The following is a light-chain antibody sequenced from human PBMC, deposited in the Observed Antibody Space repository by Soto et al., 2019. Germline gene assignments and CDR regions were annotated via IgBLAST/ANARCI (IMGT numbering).Light chain of an antibody. Sequence: QSVLTQPPSASGAPGQRVTISCSGSSSNIGSDSVSWYQQLPGTAPKLLIYNNNQRPSGVPDRFSGSKSGTSASLAISGLQSEDEADYYCAAWDVSLNGVVFGGGTQLTVL. CDR1: SSNIGSDS. J-gene: IGLJ2*01. CDR2: NNN. CDR3: AAWDVSLNGVV. V-gene: IGLV1-44*01.